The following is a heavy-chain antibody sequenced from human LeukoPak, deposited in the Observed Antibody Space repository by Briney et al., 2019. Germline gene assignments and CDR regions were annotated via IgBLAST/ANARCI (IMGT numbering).Heavy chain of an antibody. Sequence: GASVKVFCKASGCTFTSYYMHWVRQAPGQGLEWMGIINPSGGSTSYAQKFQGRVTMTRDMSTSTVYMELSSLRSEDTAVYYCARAATTVTTSLTNAFDIWGQGTMVTVSS. V-gene: IGHV1-46*01. D-gene: IGHD4-17*01. J-gene: IGHJ3*02. CDR3: ARAATTVTTSLTNAFDI. CDR2: INPSGGST. CDR1: GCTFTSYY.